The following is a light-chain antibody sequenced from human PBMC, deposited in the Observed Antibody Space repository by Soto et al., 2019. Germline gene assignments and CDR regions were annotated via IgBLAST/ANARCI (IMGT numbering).Light chain of an antibody. J-gene: IGLJ2*01. V-gene: IGLV2-14*03. CDR1: SSDIGGYNC. CDR2: DVA. CDR3: SSCTSSSTPVV. Sequence: QSALTQPASVSGSPRQSIAISCTGTSSDIGGYNCVSWYQQHPGKAPKLMIYDVASRPSGISNRFSGSKSGNTASLTISGLQAEDEADYYCSSCTSSSTPVVFGGGTKLTVL.